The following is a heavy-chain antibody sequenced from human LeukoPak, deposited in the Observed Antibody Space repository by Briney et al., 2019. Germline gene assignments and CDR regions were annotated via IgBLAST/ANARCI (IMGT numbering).Heavy chain of an antibody. J-gene: IGHJ6*03. D-gene: IGHD6-13*01. CDR1: GGSFSGYY. CDR3: ARGLRGIAAAGSYYYMDV. CDR2: INHSGST. V-gene: IGHV4-34*01. Sequence: PSETLSLTCAVYGGSFSGYYWSWIRQPPGKGLEWIGEINHSGSTNYNPSLKSRVTISVDTSKNQFSLKLSSVTAADTAVYYCARGLRGIAAAGSYYYMDVWGKGTTVTVSS.